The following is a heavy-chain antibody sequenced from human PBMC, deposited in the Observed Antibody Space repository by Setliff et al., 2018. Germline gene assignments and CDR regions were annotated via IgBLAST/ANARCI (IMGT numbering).Heavy chain of an antibody. CDR1: GDSISNYY. V-gene: IGHV4-4*08. J-gene: IGHJ5*02. D-gene: IGHD3-3*01. CDR2: IYAGEAT. CDR3: ARAGPTVTFFRVLVISWWDP. Sequence: SETLSLTCTVSGDSISNYYWIRQTAGKGLEWIGSIYAGEATYYNPSLESRVVISVDSSKKRFSLKLSSVTAADTATYYCARAGPTVTFFRVLVISWWDPWGQGSLVTVSS.